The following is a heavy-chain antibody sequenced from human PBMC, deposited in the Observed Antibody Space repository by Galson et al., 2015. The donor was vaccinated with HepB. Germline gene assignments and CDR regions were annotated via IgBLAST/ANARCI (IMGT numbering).Heavy chain of an antibody. CDR2: INPSGGST. Sequence: SVKVSCKASGYTFTSYYMHWVRQAPGQGLEWMGIINPSGGSTSYAQKFQGRVTMTRDTSTSTVYMELSSLRSEDTAVYYCARDNREVGATQRGDDAFGIWGQGTMVTVSS. V-gene: IGHV1-46*01. CDR1: GYTFTSYY. D-gene: IGHD1-26*01. CDR3: ARDNREVGATQRGDDAFGI. J-gene: IGHJ3*02.